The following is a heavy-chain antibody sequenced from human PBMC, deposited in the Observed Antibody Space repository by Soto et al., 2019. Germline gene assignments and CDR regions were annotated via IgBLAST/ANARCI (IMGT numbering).Heavy chain of an antibody. CDR2: INHSGST. CDR3: ARRPKRGVGATSTDY. V-gene: IGHV4-34*01. D-gene: IGHD1-26*01. Sequence: NPSETLSLTCAVYGGSFSSFYWSWIRQPPGKGLEWIGEINHSGSTNYNPSLKSRVTLSVDTSKNQFSLKLSSVTAADTAVYYCARRPKRGVGATSTDYWGQGTLVTVSS. CDR1: GGSFSSFY. J-gene: IGHJ4*02.